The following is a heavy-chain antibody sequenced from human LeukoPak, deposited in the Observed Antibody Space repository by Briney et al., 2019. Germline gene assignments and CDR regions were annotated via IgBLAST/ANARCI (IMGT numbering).Heavy chain of an antibody. CDR3: ARAKTGEDFDY. Sequence: ASVKVSCKASGGTFSSYAISWVRQAPGQGLEWMGGIIPIFGTANYAQKFQGRVTMTRDTSTSTVYMELSSLRSEDTAVYYCARAKTGEDFDYWGQGTLVTVSS. CDR2: IIPIFGTA. J-gene: IGHJ4*02. D-gene: IGHD7-27*01. CDR1: GGTFSSYA. V-gene: IGHV1-69*05.